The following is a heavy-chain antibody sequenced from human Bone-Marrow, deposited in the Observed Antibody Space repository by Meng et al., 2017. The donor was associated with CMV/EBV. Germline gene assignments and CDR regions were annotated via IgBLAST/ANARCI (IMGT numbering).Heavy chain of an antibody. CDR1: GFTFSSYA. D-gene: IGHD6-19*01. V-gene: IGHV3-23*01. J-gene: IGHJ4*02. CDR2: ISGSSGST. CDR3: AKGGRWGSGWY. Sequence: LSCAASGFTFSSYAMSWVRQAPGKGLEWVSAISGSSGSTYYADSVKGRFTISRDNSKNTLYLQMNSLRAEDTAVYYCAKGGRWGSGWYWGQGTLVTVSS.